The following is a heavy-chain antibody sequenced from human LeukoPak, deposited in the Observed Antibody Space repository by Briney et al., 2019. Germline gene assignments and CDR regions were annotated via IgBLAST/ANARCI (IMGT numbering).Heavy chain of an antibody. CDR1: GYTFTSYD. D-gene: IGHD1-14*01. J-gene: IGHJ4*02. V-gene: IGHV1-8*01. CDR3: ARGLQTTGEFDY. CDR2: MNPNSGNT. Sequence: ASVKLSCKASGYTFTSYDINWVRQATGQGLEWMGWMNPNSGNTGYAQKFQGRVTMTRNTSISTAYMELSSLRSEDTAVYYCARGLQTTGEFDYWGQGTLVTVSS.